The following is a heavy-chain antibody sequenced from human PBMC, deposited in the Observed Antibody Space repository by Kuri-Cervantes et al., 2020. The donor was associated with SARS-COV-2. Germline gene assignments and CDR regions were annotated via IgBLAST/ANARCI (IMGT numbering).Heavy chain of an antibody. CDR2: ISYDGSNK. CDR1: GFTFSSYA. CDR3: ARLDGYIEH. J-gene: IGHJ5*02. D-gene: IGHD5-24*01. Sequence: GESLKISCAASGFTFSSYAMHWVRQAPGKGLEWVAVISYDGSNKYYADSVKGRFTISRDNSKNTLYLQMNSLRAEDTAVYYCARLDGYIEHWGQGTLVTASS. V-gene: IGHV3-30-3*01.